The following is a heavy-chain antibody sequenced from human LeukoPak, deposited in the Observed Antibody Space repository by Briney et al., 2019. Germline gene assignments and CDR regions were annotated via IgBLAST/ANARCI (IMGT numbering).Heavy chain of an antibody. CDR2: INPSGGST. Sequence: GASVKVSCKASGYTFTSYYLYWVRQAPGQGLEWMGVINPSGGSTTSAQKFQGRVTMTRDTSTSTVYMELRRLRSEDTAVYYCARGPGRADDGGGYCFDYWGQGTLVTVSS. CDR1: GYTFTSYY. V-gene: IGHV1-46*01. J-gene: IGHJ4*02. D-gene: IGHD3-22*01. CDR3: ARGPGRADDGGGYCFDY.